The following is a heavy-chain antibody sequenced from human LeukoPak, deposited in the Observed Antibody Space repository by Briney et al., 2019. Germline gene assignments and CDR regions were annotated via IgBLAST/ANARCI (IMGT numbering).Heavy chain of an antibody. CDR1: GFTFSSYA. J-gene: IGHJ4*02. V-gene: IGHV3-23*01. CDR2: ISGSGGST. Sequence: PGGSLRLSCAASGFTFSSYAMSWVRQAPGKGLEWVSAISGSGGSTYYADSVKARFTISRDNSKNTLYLQMNSLRAEDTAVYYCAKDLEYSGYDLPFDYWGQGTLVTVTS. CDR3: AKDLEYSGYDLPFDY. D-gene: IGHD5-12*01.